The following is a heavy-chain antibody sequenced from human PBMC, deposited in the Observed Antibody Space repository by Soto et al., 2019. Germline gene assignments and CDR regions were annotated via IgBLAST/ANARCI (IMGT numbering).Heavy chain of an antibody. J-gene: IGHJ6*02. Sequence: SVKVSCKASGGTFSSYSISWVRQAPGQGLEWMGGIIPIFGTANYAQKFQGRVTITADKSTSTAYMELSSLRSEDTAVYYCARIAGPSHYYYGMDVWGQGTTVTVSS. CDR1: GGTFSSYS. CDR3: ARIAGPSHYYYGMDV. V-gene: IGHV1-69*06. D-gene: IGHD6-13*01. CDR2: IIPIFGTA.